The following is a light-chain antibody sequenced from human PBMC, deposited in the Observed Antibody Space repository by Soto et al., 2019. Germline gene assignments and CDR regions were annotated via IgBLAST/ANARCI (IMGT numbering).Light chain of an antibody. CDR2: GAF. CDR3: QQRNIWPPVT. Sequence: EIVLTQSPGTLSLSPGERATLSCRASQSVSSSYLAWYQQKPGQAPWLLIYGAFNRATGIPARFSGSGSGTDFTLTISSLEPEDSAIYYCQQRNIWPPVTFGQGTRLEIK. J-gene: IGKJ5*01. V-gene: IGKV3D-20*02. CDR1: QSVSSSY.